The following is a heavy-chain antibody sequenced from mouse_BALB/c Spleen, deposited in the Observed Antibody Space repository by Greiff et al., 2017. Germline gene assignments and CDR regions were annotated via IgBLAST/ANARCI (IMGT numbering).Heavy chain of an antibody. CDR1: GYTFTDYN. Sequence: VQLKESGPELVKPGASVKISCKASGYTFTDYNMHWVKQSHGKSLEWIGYIYPYNGGTGYNQKFKSKATLTVDNSSSTAYMELRSLTSEDSAVYYCARDHYYGYVAYWGQGTLVTVSA. D-gene: IGHD1-2*01. CDR3: ARDHYYGYVAY. J-gene: IGHJ3*01. CDR2: IYPYNGGT. V-gene: IGHV1S29*02.